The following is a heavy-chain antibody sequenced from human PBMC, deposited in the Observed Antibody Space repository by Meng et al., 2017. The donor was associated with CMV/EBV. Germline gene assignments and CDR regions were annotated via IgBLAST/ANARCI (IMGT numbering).Heavy chain of an antibody. V-gene: IGHV3-21*01. D-gene: IGHD2-2*01. J-gene: IGHJ4*02. Sequence: GALRLSCAASGFTFSSYSMNWVRQAPGKGLEWVSSISSSSSYIYYADSVKGRFTISRDNAKNSLYLQMNSLRAEDTAVYYCARDLPHCSSTSCQYYFDYWGQGTLVTVSS. CDR3: ARDLPHCSSTSCQYYFDY. CDR2: ISSSSSYI. CDR1: GFTFSSYS.